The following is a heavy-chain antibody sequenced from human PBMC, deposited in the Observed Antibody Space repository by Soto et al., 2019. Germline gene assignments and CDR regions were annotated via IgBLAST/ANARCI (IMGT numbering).Heavy chain of an antibody. CDR2: TYYRSNWYT. CDR3: ARGSYYSGWV. Sequence: SETLSLTCAISGDSVSSTSTAWSWIRQSPSRGLEWLGRTYYRSNWYTDYAVSVKSRITISPDTSKNQFSLQLNSVTPEDTAVYYCARGSYYSGWVWGQGTLVTVSS. V-gene: IGHV6-1*01. J-gene: IGHJ4*02. CDR1: GDSVSSTSTA. D-gene: IGHD6-19*01.